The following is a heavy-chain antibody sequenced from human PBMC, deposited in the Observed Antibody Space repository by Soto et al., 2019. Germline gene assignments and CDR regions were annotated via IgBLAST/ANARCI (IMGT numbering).Heavy chain of an antibody. D-gene: IGHD5-18*01. V-gene: IGHV1-69*12. CDR2: IIPIFGTA. J-gene: IGHJ3*02. CDR3: VRDGRGYSYGATDAFDI. Sequence: QVQLVQSGAEVKKPGSSVKVSCKASGGTFSSYAISWVRQAPGQGLEWMGGIIPIFGTANYAQKFQGRVTITADESTSTAYMELSSLRSEDTAVYYCVRDGRGYSYGATDAFDIWGQGTMVTVSS. CDR1: GGTFSSYA.